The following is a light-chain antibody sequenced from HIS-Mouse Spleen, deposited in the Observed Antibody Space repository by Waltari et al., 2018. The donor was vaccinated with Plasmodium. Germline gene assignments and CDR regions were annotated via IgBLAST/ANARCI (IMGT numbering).Light chain of an antibody. CDR2: AAS. V-gene: IGKV1-39*01. CDR3: QQSYSTWT. Sequence: DIPMTQSPSSLSASVGDRVTITCRASQRISNYLNWYQQKPGKAPKFLIYAASTLQSGVPSRFSGSGSGTDFTLTISSLQPEDFATYYCQQSYSTWTFGQGTKVEIK. CDR1: QRISNY. J-gene: IGKJ1*01.